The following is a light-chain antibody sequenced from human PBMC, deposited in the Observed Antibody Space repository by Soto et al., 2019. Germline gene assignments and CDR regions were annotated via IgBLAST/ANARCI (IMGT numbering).Light chain of an antibody. CDR2: GAS. Sequence: IVMTHSPSTLSVSPVERATLSCRASQSVSSNLAWYQQKPGQAPRLLIYGASTRATGIPARFSGSGSGTEFTLTISSLQSEDFAVYYCQQYNNWPPMTFGQGTKVDIK. V-gene: IGKV3-15*01. CDR3: QQYNNWPPMT. CDR1: QSVSSN. J-gene: IGKJ1*01.